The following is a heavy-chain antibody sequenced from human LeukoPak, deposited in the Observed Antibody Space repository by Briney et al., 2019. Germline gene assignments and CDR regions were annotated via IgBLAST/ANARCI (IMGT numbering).Heavy chain of an antibody. Sequence: PGGSLRLSCSASGFTFSNYAMNWVRQAPGKGLEWVSGISGSGGSTYYADSVKGRFTISRDNSKNTLYLQMNSLRAEDTAVYYCARDPYGSGQGWGDYWGQGTLVTVSS. CDR1: GFTFSNYA. CDR3: ARDPYGSGQGWGDY. V-gene: IGHV3-23*01. J-gene: IGHJ4*02. D-gene: IGHD3-10*01. CDR2: ISGSGGST.